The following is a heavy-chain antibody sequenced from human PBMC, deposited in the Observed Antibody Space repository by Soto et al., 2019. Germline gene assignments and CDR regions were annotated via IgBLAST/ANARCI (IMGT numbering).Heavy chain of an antibody. Sequence: SETLSLTXAVYGGSFSGYYWSWIRQPPGKGLEWIGEINHSGSTNYNPSLKSRVTISVDTSKDQFSLKLSSVTAADTAVYYCARGIAAAGTWGLSYFDYWGQGTLVTVSS. CDR1: GGSFSGYY. V-gene: IGHV4-34*01. D-gene: IGHD6-13*01. CDR2: INHSGST. CDR3: ARGIAAAGTWGLSYFDY. J-gene: IGHJ4*02.